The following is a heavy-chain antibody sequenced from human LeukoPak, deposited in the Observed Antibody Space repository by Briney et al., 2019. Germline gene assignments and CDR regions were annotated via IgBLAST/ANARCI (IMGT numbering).Heavy chain of an antibody. D-gene: IGHD2-2*01. Sequence: PSETLSLTCTVSGGSISNYYWSWIRQPPGKGLEWIGYIYYSGSTNYNPSLKSRVTISVDTSKNQFSLKLSSVTAADTAVYYCARPYRSVVPNAFDIWGQGTMVTVSS. CDR3: ARPYRSVVPNAFDI. CDR1: GGSISNYY. V-gene: IGHV4-59*08. CDR2: IYYSGST. J-gene: IGHJ3*02.